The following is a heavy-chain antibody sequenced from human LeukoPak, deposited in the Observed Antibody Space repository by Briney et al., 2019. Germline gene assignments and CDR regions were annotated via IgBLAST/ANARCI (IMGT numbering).Heavy chain of an antibody. J-gene: IGHJ4*02. D-gene: IGHD6-13*01. CDR3: AKDYGYSSSWYDY. CDR2: ISWNSASV. CDR1: GFTFGDYG. V-gene: IGHV3-9*01. Sequence: GGPVTLSCEACGFTFGDYGVHWLRQATGEGREGVSTISWNSASVGYVDSVKGRFTISRDNAKKTLYLQMNSLRPEDTALYYCAKDYGYSSSWYDYWGQGTLVTVSS.